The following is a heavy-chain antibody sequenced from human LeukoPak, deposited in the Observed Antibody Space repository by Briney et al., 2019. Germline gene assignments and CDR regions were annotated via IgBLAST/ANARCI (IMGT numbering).Heavy chain of an antibody. V-gene: IGHV3-7*01. CDR2: IKQDGSEK. J-gene: IGHJ4*02. CDR3: ARDSYGSGSYYPD. Sequence: GGSLRLSCAASGFTFSSYWMSWVRQAPGKGLEWAANIKQDGSEKYYVDSVKGRFTISRDNAKNSLYLQMNSLRAEDTAVYYCARDSYGSGSYYPDWGQGTLVTVSS. D-gene: IGHD3-10*01. CDR1: GFTFSSYW.